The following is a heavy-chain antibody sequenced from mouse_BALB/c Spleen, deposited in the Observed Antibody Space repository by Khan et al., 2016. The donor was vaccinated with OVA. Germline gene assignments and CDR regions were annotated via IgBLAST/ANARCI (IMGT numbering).Heavy chain of an antibody. CDR1: GDSITSGY. Sequence: EVQLQESGPSLVKPSQTLSLTCSVTGDSITSGYWNWIRKFPENKLEYMGYIIYTGYTYYNPSLQRRISITRHTTKKTHYLQLNSVTDEDTATYYCARSTYRYAFVYWGQGTLVTVSA. J-gene: IGHJ3*01. D-gene: IGHD2-12*01. V-gene: IGHV3-8*02. CDR2: IIYTGYT. CDR3: ARSTYRYAFVY.